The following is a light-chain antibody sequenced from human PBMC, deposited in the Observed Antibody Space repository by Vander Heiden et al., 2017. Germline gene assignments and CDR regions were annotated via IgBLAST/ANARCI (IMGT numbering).Light chain of an antibody. J-gene: IGKJ2*01. Sequence: DIVTTQPPDSLPVTLGETATINCKSSQSVLYNSNKKSYLAWYQQKPGQPPKLLISWASTRESGVPERFSGSGSGTDFTLTISSLHAEDVAVYYCQQYYRTPYTFGQGTKLEIK. V-gene: IGKV4-1*01. CDR3: QQYYRTPYT. CDR2: WAS. CDR1: QSVLYNSNKKSY.